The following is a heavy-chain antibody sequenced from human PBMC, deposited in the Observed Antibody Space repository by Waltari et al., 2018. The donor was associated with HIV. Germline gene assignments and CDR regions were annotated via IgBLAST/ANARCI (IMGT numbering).Heavy chain of an antibody. CDR1: GYTFTSYG. CDR3: ARDRADIVVVPAAMRGTGFDP. CDR2: ISAYNGNT. V-gene: IGHV1-18*01. D-gene: IGHD2-2*01. Sequence: QVQLVQSGAEVKKPGASVKVSCKASGYTFTSYGISWVRQAAGQGLEWMGWISAYNGNTNYAQKLQGRVTMTTDTSTSTAYMELRSLRSDDTAVYYCARDRADIVVVPAAMRGTGFDPWGQGTLVTVSS. J-gene: IGHJ5*02.